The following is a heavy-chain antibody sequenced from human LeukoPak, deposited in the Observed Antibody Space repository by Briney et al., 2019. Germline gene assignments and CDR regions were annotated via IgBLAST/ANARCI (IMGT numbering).Heavy chain of an antibody. V-gene: IGHV3-30*18. D-gene: IGHD3-22*01. CDR1: GFTFSSYG. CDR3: AKGKSSRYYYDSSGYYQPDDY. J-gene: IGHJ4*02. Sequence: GRSLRLSCAASGFTFSSYGMHWVRQAPGKGLEWVAFISYDGSNKYYADSVKGRFTISRDNSKNTLYLQMNSLRAEDTAVYYCAKGKSSRYYYDSSGYYQPDDYWGQGTLVTVSS. CDR2: ISYDGSNK.